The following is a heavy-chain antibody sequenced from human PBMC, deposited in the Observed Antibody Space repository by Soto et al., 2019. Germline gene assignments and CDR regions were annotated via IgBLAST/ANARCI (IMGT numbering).Heavy chain of an antibody. D-gene: IGHD3-9*01. CDR1: GFTCSSYA. V-gene: IGHV3-30-3*01. CDR2: ISYDGSNK. J-gene: IGHJ4*02. CDR3: ARDHYDMLTGYLDY. Sequence: QVQLVESGGGVVQPGRSLRLSCAASGFTCSSYAMHWVRQAPGKGLGWVAVISYDGSNKYYAYSVKGRFTISRDNSKNTLYLQMNRLRAEDTAVYYCARDHYDMLTGYLDYWGQGTLVTVSS.